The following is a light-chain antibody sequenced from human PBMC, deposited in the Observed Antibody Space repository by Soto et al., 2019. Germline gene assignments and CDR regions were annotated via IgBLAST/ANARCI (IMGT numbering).Light chain of an antibody. CDR3: VAWDDSLNGWV. J-gene: IGLJ3*02. V-gene: IGLV1-44*01. Sequence: QSVLTQPPSASGTPGQRVIISCSGSSSNIGSNTVNWYQQLPGTAPKLVIYSNNQRPSGVPDRFSGSKSGTSASLAISGLQSEDEADYYCVAWDDSLNGWVFGGGTKLTVL. CDR1: SSNIGSNT. CDR2: SNN.